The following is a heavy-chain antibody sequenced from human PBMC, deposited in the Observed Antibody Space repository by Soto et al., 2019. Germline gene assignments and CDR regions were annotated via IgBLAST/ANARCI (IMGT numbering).Heavy chain of an antibody. CDR1: GFTFRSYG. V-gene: IGHV3-30*03. CDR3: ARDKRAVVLVPAAIPY. D-gene: IGHD2-2*01. J-gene: IGHJ4*02. CDR2: ISYDASIK. Sequence: GGSLRLSCAASGFTFRSYGMHWVRQAPGKGLEWLAVISYDASIKYYADSVKGRFTISRDNSKNTLYLQMNSLRAEDTAVYYCARDKRAVVLVPAAIPYWGQGTLVTVSS.